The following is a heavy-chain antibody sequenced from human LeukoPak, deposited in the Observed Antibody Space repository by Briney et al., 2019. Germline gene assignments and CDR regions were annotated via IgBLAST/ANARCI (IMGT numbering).Heavy chain of an antibody. CDR2: INPNNGGT. Sequence: ASVKVSCKASGYTFTGYYIHWVRQAPGQGLEWMGWINPNNGGTNYVQKFQGWVTMTRDTSISTAYMELSRLRSNDTAVYYCARDSGWHSDSWGQGTLVTVSS. CDR1: GYTFTGYY. D-gene: IGHD6-19*01. J-gene: IGHJ4*02. V-gene: IGHV1-2*04. CDR3: ARDSGWHSDS.